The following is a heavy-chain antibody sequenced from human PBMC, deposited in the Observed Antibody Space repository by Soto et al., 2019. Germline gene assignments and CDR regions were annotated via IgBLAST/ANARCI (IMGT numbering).Heavy chain of an antibody. CDR3: ASTQYGGNPPGALAI. Sequence: PSETLSLTCAVSGGSISSSNWWSWVRQPPGKGLEWIGEIYHSGSTNYNPSLKSRVTISVDKSKNQFSLKLSSVTAADTAVYYCASTQYGGNPPGALAISAQRTMVLVSS. D-gene: IGHD4-17*01. J-gene: IGHJ3*02. CDR2: IYHSGST. CDR1: GGSISSSNW. V-gene: IGHV4-4*02.